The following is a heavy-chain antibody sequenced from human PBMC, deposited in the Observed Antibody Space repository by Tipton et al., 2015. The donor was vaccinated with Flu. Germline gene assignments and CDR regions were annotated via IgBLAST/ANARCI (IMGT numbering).Heavy chain of an antibody. V-gene: IGHV3-48*03. D-gene: IGHD6-19*01. Sequence: SLRLSCAASGFTFSSYEMNWVRQAPGKGLEWVPYISSSGSTIYYADSVKGRFTISRDNAKNSLYLQMNSLRAEDTAVYYCAREPQGIAVAGDYFDYWGQGTLVTVSS. J-gene: IGHJ4*02. CDR1: GFTFSSYE. CDR2: ISSSGSTI. CDR3: AREPQGIAVAGDYFDY.